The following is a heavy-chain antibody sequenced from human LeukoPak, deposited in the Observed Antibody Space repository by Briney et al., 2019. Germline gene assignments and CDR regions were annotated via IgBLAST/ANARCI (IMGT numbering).Heavy chain of an antibody. Sequence: SETLSLTCTVSGGSIRSSSYNWGWIRQPPGKGLEWIGSIHYTGTTYYNPSLKSRVTISIDTSKNQFSLKLSSVTAADTAVYYCASNKNAFYDYVWGSYRGYYYMDVWGKGTTVTISS. V-gene: IGHV4-39*01. J-gene: IGHJ6*03. D-gene: IGHD3-16*01. CDR1: GGSIRSSSYN. CDR3: ASNKNAFYDYVWGSYRGYYYMDV. CDR2: IHYTGTT.